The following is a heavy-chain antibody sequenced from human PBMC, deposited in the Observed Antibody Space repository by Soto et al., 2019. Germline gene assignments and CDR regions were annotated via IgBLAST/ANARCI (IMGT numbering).Heavy chain of an antibody. J-gene: IGHJ4*02. CDR2: ISSSSSTI. V-gene: IGHV3-48*02. D-gene: IGHD3-16*02. Sequence: EVQLVESGGGLVQPGGSLRLSCAASGFTFSTYSMNWVRQAPGKGLEWVSYISSSSSTIYYADSVKGRFTISRDNAKNSLYLQMNSLRDEDTAVYYCARDRDSDDYLWGSYRSFDYWGQGTLFTVSS. CDR3: ARDRDSDDYLWGSYRSFDY. CDR1: GFTFSTYS.